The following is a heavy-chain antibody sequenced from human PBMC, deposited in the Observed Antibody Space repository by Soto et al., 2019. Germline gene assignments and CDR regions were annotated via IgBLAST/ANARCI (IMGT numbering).Heavy chain of an antibody. V-gene: IGHV4-31*03. CDR1: GGSISRGGYY. CDR2: IYYSGST. Sequence: PSETLSLTCTVSGGSISRGGYYWSWIRQHPGKGLEWIGYIYYSGSTYYNPSLKSRVTISVDTSKNQFSLKLSSVTAADTAVYYCARDKNYYYMDVWGKGTTVTVSS. CDR3: ARDKNYYYMDV. J-gene: IGHJ6*03.